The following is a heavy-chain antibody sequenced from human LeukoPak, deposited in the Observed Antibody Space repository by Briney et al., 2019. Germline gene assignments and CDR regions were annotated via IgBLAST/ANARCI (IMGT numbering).Heavy chain of an antibody. Sequence: GGSLRLSCEGSGFSFNGYALHWVRQAPGKGLEWVSGISAKGDTQYYADSVKGRFTISRDNSKNTLYLQMNSLRAEDTAVYYCARGRLGQWLVRFDYWGQGTLVTVSS. V-gene: IGHV3-23*01. CDR1: GFSFNGYA. CDR3: ARGRLGQWLVRFDY. D-gene: IGHD6-19*01. CDR2: ISAKGDTQ. J-gene: IGHJ4*02.